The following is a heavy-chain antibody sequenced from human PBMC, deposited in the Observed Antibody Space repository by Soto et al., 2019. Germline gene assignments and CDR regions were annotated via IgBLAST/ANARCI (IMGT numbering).Heavy chain of an antibody. J-gene: IGHJ5*02. CDR1: GGSISSGDYY. D-gene: IGHD3-9*01. CDR2: IYYSGST. Sequence: SPTLSLTCTVSGGSISSGDYYWSWIRQPPGKGLEWIGYIYYSGSTYYNPSLKSRVTISVDTSKNQFSLKLSSVTAADTAVYYCARYDILTGYNWFDPWGQGTLVTVSS. CDR3: ARYDILTGYNWFDP. V-gene: IGHV4-30-4*01.